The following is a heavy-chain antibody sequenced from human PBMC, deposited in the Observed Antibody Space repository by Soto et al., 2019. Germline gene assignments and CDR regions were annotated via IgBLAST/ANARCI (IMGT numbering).Heavy chain of an antibody. D-gene: IGHD3-9*01. CDR2: IIPIFGTA. Sequence: ASVKVSCKASGGTFSSYAISWVRQAPGQGLEWMGGIIPIFGTANYAQKFQGRVTITADESTSTAYMELSSLRSEDTAVYYCAAGGGDILTGYHLDYWGQGTLVTVSS. J-gene: IGHJ4*02. CDR1: GGTFSSYA. V-gene: IGHV1-69*13. CDR3: AAGGGDILTGYHLDY.